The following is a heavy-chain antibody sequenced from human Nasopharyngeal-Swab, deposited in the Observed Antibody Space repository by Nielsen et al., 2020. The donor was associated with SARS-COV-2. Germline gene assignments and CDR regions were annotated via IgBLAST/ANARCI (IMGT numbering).Heavy chain of an antibody. V-gene: IGHV3-30*18. CDR1: GFTFSSYG. Sequence: GESLTISCAASGFTFSSYGMHWVRQAPGKGLEWVAVISYDGSNKYYADSVKGRFTISRDNSKNTLYLQMNSLRAEDTAVYYCAKDSSASGYLDYWGQGTLVTVSS. J-gene: IGHJ4*02. CDR2: ISYDGSNK. D-gene: IGHD6-25*01. CDR3: AKDSSASGYLDY.